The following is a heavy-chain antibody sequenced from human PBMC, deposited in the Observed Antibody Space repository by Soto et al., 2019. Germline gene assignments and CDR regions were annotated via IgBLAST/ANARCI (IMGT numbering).Heavy chain of an antibody. D-gene: IGHD3-22*01. J-gene: IGHJ4*02. Sequence: PSETLSLTCGVSGYSITSGFYWGWVRQSPGKGLEWIGSISYSAKTFYNPSLASRLSIAVDTSMNQFSLRLTSVTAADTALYHCTRGAGAPWVRFDSWGQGTLVTVSS. CDR3: TRGAGAPWVRFDS. CDR2: ISYSAKT. V-gene: IGHV4-38-2*01. CDR1: GYSITSGFY.